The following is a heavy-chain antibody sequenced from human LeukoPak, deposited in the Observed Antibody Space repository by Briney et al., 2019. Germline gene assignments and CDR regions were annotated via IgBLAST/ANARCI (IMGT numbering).Heavy chain of an antibody. J-gene: IGHJ4*02. D-gene: IGHD5-12*01. V-gene: IGHV3-11*04. CDR3: ATKYSAGWLFDY. CDR1: GFTFSDYY. Sequence: GGSLRLSCAASGFTFSDYYMSWIRQAPGKGLEWVSSIDNDGSYIYYADSVKGRFTLSRDNAENSVHLQMISLRAEDTAVYYCATKYSAGWLFDYWGQGTLVTVSS. CDR2: IDNDGSYI.